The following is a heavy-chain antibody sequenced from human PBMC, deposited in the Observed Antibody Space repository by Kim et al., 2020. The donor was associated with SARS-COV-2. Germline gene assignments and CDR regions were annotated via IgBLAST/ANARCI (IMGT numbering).Heavy chain of an antibody. Sequence: GGSLRLSCAASGFTFSNAWMSWVRQAPGKGLEWVGRIKSKTDGGTTDYAAPVKGRFTISRDDSKNTLYLQMNSLKTEDTAVYYCTTDQEWFGDPYYGMDVWGQGTTVTVSS. CDR1: GFTFSNAW. CDR3: TTDQEWFGDPYYGMDV. V-gene: IGHV3-15*01. J-gene: IGHJ6*02. D-gene: IGHD3-10*01. CDR2: IKSKTDGGTT.